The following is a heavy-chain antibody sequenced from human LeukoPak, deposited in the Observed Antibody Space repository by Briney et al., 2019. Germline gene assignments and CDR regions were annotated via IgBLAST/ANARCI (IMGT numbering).Heavy chain of an antibody. Sequence: GGSLRLSCAASGFTVSSNYMSWVRQAPGKGLEWVSVIYSGGSTYYADSVKGRFTISRDNSKNTLYLQMNSLRAEDTAVYYCARAIPLGSSSWYPYYYYGMDVWGQGTTVTVSS. CDR3: ARAIPLGSSSWYPYYYYGMDV. CDR2: IYSGGST. J-gene: IGHJ6*02. V-gene: IGHV3-53*01. CDR1: GFTVSSNY. D-gene: IGHD6-13*01.